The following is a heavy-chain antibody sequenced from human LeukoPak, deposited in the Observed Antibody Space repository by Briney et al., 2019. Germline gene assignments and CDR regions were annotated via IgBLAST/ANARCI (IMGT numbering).Heavy chain of an antibody. CDR2: TSGSGTSS. V-gene: IGHV3-23*01. J-gene: IGHJ4*02. CDR3: AKDRDYYGSGSFGAFDH. D-gene: IGHD3-10*01. Sequence: GGSLRLSCAASGFTFSSYAMSWVRQAPGKGLEWVSTTSGSGTSSYYADSVKGRFTISRDNSRNTLHLQMNSLRAEDTAIYYCAKDRDYYGSGSFGAFDHWGQGTLVTVSS. CDR1: GFTFSSYA.